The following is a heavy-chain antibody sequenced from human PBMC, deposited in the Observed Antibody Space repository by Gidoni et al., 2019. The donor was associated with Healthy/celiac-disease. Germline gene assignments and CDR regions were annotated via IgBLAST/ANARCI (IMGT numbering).Heavy chain of an antibody. D-gene: IGHD1-1*01. CDR3: ARDSSGTTSSLRS. V-gene: IGHV1-69*01. J-gene: IGHJ4*02. CDR1: GGTFSSYA. Sequence: QLQLVQSGAEVKKPGSSVKVSCTASGGTFSSYALSWGRQDPGQGLEWMGEINPIVGTANYAQKFQGRVTITADESTRTAYMELSSLRSEDTAVYYCARDSSGTTSSLRSGGQGTLVTVSS. CDR2: INPIVGTA.